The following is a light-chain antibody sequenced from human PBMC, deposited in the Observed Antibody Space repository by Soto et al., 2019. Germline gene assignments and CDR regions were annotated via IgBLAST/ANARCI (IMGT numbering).Light chain of an antibody. V-gene: IGLV2-14*01. J-gene: IGLJ1*01. CDR2: EVS. CDR3: SSYTNSNTRV. CDR1: NSDVGDYNY. Sequence: LTQPASVSGSPGQSITISCTGTNSDVGDYNYVSWYQQHPGKAPKLIIYEVSNRPSGISDRFSASKSGNTASLTISGLQAEDEADYYCSSYTNSNTRVFGTGTKVTVL.